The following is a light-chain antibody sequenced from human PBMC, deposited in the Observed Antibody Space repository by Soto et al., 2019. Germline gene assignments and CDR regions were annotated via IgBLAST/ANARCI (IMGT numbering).Light chain of an antibody. J-gene: IGKJ4*01. CDR2: LGS. Sequence: DIVMTQSPLSLPVTPGEPASISCRSSQSLLHSNGYNYLDWYLQKPGQSPQLLIYLGSNRASGVPDRFSGSGSGTDFTLKISRVEAEDVGVYYCMQALQTQLTFGGGTKVDNK. V-gene: IGKV2-28*01. CDR1: QSLLHSNGYNY. CDR3: MQALQTQLT.